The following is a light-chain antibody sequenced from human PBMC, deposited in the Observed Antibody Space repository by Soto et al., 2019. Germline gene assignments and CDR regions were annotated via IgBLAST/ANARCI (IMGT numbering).Light chain of an antibody. CDR2: EVS. CDR3: SSYAGSNNYV. J-gene: IGLJ1*01. Sequence: QSVLTQPPSASGSPGQLVTISCTGSSSDVGRYNYVSWYQQHPGKAPKLIIYEVSKRPSGVPDRFSGSKSGNTASLTVSGLQAEDEADYYCSSYAGSNNYVFGSGTKVTVL. CDR1: SSDVGRYNY. V-gene: IGLV2-8*01.